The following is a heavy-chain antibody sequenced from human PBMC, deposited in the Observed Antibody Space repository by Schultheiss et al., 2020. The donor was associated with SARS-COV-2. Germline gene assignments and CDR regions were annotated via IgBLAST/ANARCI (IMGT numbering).Heavy chain of an antibody. CDR1: GGSISSYY. Sequence: SETLSLTCTVSGGSISSYYWSWIRQPPGKGLEWIGEINHSGSTNYNPSLKSRVTISVDTSKNQFSLKLSSVIAADTAVYYCARDGGSSSDRFDPWGQGTLVTVSS. CDR3: ARDGGSSSDRFDP. CDR2: INHSGST. V-gene: IGHV4-34*01. J-gene: IGHJ5*02. D-gene: IGHD6-13*01.